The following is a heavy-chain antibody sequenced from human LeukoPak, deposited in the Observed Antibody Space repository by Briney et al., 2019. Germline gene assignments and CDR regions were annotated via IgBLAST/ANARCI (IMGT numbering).Heavy chain of an antibody. D-gene: IGHD4-17*01. V-gene: IGHV3-15*01. CDR3: TTVALDYGDYVATNFDY. Sequence: GGSLRLSCAASGFTFSNAWMSWVRQAPGKGLEWVGRTKSKTDGGTTDYAAPVKGRFTISRDDSKNTMYLQMNSLKTEDTAVYYCTTVALDYGDYVATNFDYWGQGTLVTVSS. J-gene: IGHJ4*02. CDR1: GFTFSNAW. CDR2: TKSKTDGGTT.